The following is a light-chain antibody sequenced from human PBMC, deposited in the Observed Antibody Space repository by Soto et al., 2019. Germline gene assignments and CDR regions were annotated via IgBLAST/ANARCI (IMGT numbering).Light chain of an antibody. CDR1: QSINNNY. Sequence: EIVLTQSPATLSLSPGERATLPCGASQSINNNYLAWYQQKPGLAPRLLIYDASTRAAGIPDRFSGSGSGTDFTLTISRLEPEDFAVYYCQQFDNLLTFGGGTKVEIK. CDR2: DAS. CDR3: QQFDNLLT. J-gene: IGKJ4*01. V-gene: IGKV3D-20*01.